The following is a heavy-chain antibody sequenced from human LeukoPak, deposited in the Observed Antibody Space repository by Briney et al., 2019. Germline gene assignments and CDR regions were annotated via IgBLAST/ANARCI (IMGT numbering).Heavy chain of an antibody. Sequence: ASVKVSCKASGYTFTYRYLHWVRQAPGQALEWMGWITPFNGNTNYAQKFQDRVTITRDRSMSTAYMELSSLRSEDTAMYYCALALRAAATTHAFEIWGQGTMVTVSS. J-gene: IGHJ3*02. CDR1: GYTFTYRY. V-gene: IGHV1-45*02. CDR2: ITPFNGNT. CDR3: ALALRAAATTHAFEI. D-gene: IGHD6-13*01.